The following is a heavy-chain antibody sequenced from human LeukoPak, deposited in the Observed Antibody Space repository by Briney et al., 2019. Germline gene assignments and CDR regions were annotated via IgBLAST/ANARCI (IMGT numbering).Heavy chain of an antibody. V-gene: IGHV3-30*03. CDR1: GFTFSSYG. D-gene: IGHD4-17*01. CDR3: ARGSVDGDYLFS. J-gene: IGHJ5*02. CDR2: ISYDGSNK. Sequence: GRSLRLSCAASGFTFSSYGMHWVRQAPGKGLEWVAVISYDGSNKYYADSVKGRFTISRDNSKNTLYLQMNSLRAEDTAVYYCARGSVDGDYLFSWGQGTLVTVSS.